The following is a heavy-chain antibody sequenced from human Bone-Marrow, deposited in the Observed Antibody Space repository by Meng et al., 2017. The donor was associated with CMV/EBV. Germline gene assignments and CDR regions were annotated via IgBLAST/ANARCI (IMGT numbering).Heavy chain of an antibody. D-gene: IGHD1-26*01. CDR3: ARGPNSYLAVDY. Sequence: GESLKISCAASGFTFSSYWMSWVRQAPGKGLEWVANIKQDGSEKYYVDSVKGRFTISRDNAKNSLYLQMNSLRAEDTAVYYCARGPNSYLAVDYWGQGALVTFYS. CDR2: IKQDGSEK. CDR1: GFTFSSYW. V-gene: IGHV3-7*01. J-gene: IGHJ4*02.